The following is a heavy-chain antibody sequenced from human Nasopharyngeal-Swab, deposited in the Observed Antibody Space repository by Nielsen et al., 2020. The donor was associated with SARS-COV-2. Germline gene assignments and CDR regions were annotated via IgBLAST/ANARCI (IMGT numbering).Heavy chain of an antibody. J-gene: IGHJ4*02. V-gene: IGHV3-15*01. D-gene: IGHD3-16*02. CDR2: IKSKTDGGTT. CDR3: TTDRVYDYVWGSYRYVDY. Sequence: GESLKISCAASGFTFSNAWMSWVRQAPGKGLEWVGRIKSKTDGGTTAYAAPVKGRFTISRDDSKNTLYLQMNSLKTEDTAVYYCTTDRVYDYVWGSYRYVDYWGQGTLVTVSS. CDR1: GFTFSNAW.